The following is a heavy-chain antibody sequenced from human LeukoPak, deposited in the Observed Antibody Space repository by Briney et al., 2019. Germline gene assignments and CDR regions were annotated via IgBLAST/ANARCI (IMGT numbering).Heavy chain of an antibody. J-gene: IGHJ4*02. CDR3: ARWNGFHD. CDR1: GFTFGDYA. D-gene: IGHD1-1*01. Sequence: PGGSLRLSCTASGFTFGDYALIWFRQAPGKGLESVGLIRAKISGATTEYAASVKCRFTISRDDSKSIVYLQMNSLQTEDTAVYYCARWNGFHDWGQGTLVTVSS. V-gene: IGHV3-49*03. CDR2: IRAKISGATT.